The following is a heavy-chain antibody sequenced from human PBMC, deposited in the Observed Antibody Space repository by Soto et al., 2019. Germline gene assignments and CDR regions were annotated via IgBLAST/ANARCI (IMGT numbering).Heavy chain of an antibody. V-gene: IGHV5-10-1*01. CDR2: IDPSDSYT. CDR1: GYSFTSYW. J-gene: IGHJ4*02. D-gene: IGHD4-17*01. Sequence: GESLKISCKGSGYSFTSYWISWVRQMPGKGLEWMGRIDPSDSYTNYSPSFQGHVTISADKSISTAYLQWSSLKASDTAMYYCARQPEGYGDSPFDYWGQGXLVTVYS. CDR3: ARQPEGYGDSPFDY.